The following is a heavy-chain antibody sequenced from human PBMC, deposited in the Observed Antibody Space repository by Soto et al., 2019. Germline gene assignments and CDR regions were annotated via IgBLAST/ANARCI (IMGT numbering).Heavy chain of an antibody. J-gene: IGHJ4*02. Sequence: QVQLQESGPGLVKPSGTLSLTCAVSGGSISSNNWWSWVRQPPGKGLEWIGEIFHSGSTHYSPSLRGRVTISVVTSKNHFSLNLTSVTAADAAVYYCARVYSGGHSDSWGQGTLVTVSS. D-gene: IGHD1-26*01. CDR1: GGSISSNNW. CDR2: IFHSGST. V-gene: IGHV4-4*02. CDR3: ARVYSGGHSDS.